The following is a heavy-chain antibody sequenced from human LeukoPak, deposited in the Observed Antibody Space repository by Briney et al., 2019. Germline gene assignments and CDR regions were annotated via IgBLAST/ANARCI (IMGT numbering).Heavy chain of an antibody. Sequence: GGSLTLSCAASGFTISTNYMSRVRQAPGKGLEWVSVVFSGGGTYYADSVKGRFTISRDNAKNSLFLQMNSLTAEDTAVYYCARDCPYLYGSGFDIWGQGTMVTFFS. CDR2: VFSGGGT. J-gene: IGHJ3*02. CDR3: ARDCPYLYGSGFDI. D-gene: IGHD3-10*01. CDR1: GFTISTNY. V-gene: IGHV3-66*01.